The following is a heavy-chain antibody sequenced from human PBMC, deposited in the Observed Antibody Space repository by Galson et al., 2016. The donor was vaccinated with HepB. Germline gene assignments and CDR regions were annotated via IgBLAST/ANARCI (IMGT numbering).Heavy chain of an antibody. J-gene: IGHJ6*02. D-gene: IGHD3-10*01. Sequence: SLRLSCAASGFTFSTYEMNWVRQAPGKGLQWVAYISGNSKAIKFADSVRGRFTVSRDNAKNSLSLQMNSLRAEDTGVYYCSRVVRGVTSIVYCYYAMDVWGQGTTVTVSS. V-gene: IGHV3-48*03. CDR2: ISGNSKAI. CDR3: SRVVRGVTSIVYCYYAMDV. CDR1: GFTFSTYE.